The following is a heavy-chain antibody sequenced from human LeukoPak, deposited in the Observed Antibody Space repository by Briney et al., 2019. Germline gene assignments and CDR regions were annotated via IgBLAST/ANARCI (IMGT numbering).Heavy chain of an antibody. CDR3: ARVDTSTWDSFDS. Sequence: ASVKVSCKASAYTFTGYFLHWVRQAPGQGLEWMGWINPNSGGTNYAQKFLGRVTMTRDTSISTAYTELSSLRSDDTAVYYCARVDTSTWDSFDSWGQGTLITVSS. J-gene: IGHJ4*02. CDR1: AYTFTGYF. V-gene: IGHV1-2*02. D-gene: IGHD6-13*01. CDR2: INPNSGGT.